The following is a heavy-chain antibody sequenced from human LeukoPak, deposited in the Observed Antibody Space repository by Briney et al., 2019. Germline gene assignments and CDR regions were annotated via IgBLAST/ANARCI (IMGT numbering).Heavy chain of an antibody. V-gene: IGHV4-34*01. CDR1: GASCSGYY. J-gene: IGHJ4*02. D-gene: IGHD3-10*01. Sequence: SATLPLTCAVGGASCSGYYWCWIRPPPGKGLEWIGVINHSGSTNYNPSLKSRVTISVDTSKNQFSLKLSSVTAADTAVYYCARGSTTMVRGVFFFWGQGTLVTVSS. CDR2: INHSGST. CDR3: ARGSTTMVRGVFFF.